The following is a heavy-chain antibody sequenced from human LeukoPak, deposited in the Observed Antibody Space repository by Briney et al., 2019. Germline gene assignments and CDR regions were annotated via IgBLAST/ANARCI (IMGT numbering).Heavy chain of an antibody. CDR3: ARGLYGSSPFDY. D-gene: IGHD6-6*01. Sequence: SETLSLTCTVSGGSISSYYWSWIRRPPGKGLEWIGYIYYSGSTNYNPSLKSRVTISVDTSKDQFSLKLSSVTAADTAVYYCARGLYGSSPFDYWGQGTLVTVSS. CDR2: IYYSGST. CDR1: GGSISSYY. V-gene: IGHV4-59*01. J-gene: IGHJ4*02.